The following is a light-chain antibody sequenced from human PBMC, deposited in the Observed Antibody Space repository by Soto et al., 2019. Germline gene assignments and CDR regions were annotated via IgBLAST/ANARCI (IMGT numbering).Light chain of an antibody. V-gene: IGLV2-23*01. Sequence: QSALTQPASVSGSPGQSIAISCTGTRSEVGSSNPLSWYQHHPGKAPKLIIYEGTRRPSGVSGRFSGSMSGNTASLTISGLQAEDEAEYYCCSFARGSTSYVFGTGTKVTVL. J-gene: IGLJ1*01. CDR1: RSEVGSSNP. CDR3: CSFARGSTSYV. CDR2: EGT.